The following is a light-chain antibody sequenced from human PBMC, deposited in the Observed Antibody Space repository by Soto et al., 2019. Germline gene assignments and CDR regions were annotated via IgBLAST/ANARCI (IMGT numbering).Light chain of an antibody. V-gene: IGKV1-39*01. CDR3: QQTYSTFNR. J-gene: IGKJ2*03. CDR2: TAS. Sequence: DIQVTQSPSSLSASVGDRVTITCRASRSIRTYLNWYQHRPGKPPKLLIQTASTLQGGVPSRFSGSGSGTDVTLTISSLQPEAFATYYCQQTYSTFNRCGQGTKLEIK. CDR1: RSIRTY.